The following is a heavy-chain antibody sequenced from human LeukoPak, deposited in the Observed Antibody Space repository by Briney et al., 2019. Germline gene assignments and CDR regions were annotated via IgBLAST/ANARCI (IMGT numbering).Heavy chain of an antibody. CDR3: AKEMTVVPAADY. J-gene: IGHJ4*02. V-gene: IGHV3-48*03. Sequence: GGSLRLSCAASGFTFSAYEMNWVRQAPGKGLEPVSYISGSGNSISYADSVRGRFTISRDNAKNTLYLQMNSLRAEDTAVYYCAKEMTVVPAADYWGQGTLVTVSS. CDR2: ISGSGNSI. CDR1: GFTFSAYE. D-gene: IGHD2-2*01.